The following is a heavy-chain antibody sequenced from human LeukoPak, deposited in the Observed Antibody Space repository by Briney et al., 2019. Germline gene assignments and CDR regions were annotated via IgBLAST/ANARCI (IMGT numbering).Heavy chain of an antibody. CDR3: ARQAYPYGDHYYFVY. D-gene: IGHD4-17*01. V-gene: IGHV4-39*01. CDR1: GASISSSTYY. J-gene: IGHJ4*02. Sequence: PSETLSLTCTVSGASISSSTYYWGWIRLSPEKGLEWIASVYKDGSTYSNPSLKSRVTISVDTSENQFSLKLRSVTAADTAVYYCARQAYPYGDHYYFVYWGQGTLVTVSS. CDR2: VYKDGST.